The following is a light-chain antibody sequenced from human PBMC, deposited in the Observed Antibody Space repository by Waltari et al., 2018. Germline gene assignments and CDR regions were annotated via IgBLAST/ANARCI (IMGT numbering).Light chain of an antibody. Sequence: QSALTQPRSVSGSPGQSVTISCTGISSDVGGYNYVSWYQQHPGKAPKLMIYDVSKRPSGIPERFSGSSSGTTVTLTISGVQAEDEADYYCQSADSSGTWVFGGGTKLTVL. CDR3: QSADSSGTWV. CDR1: SSDVGGYNY. J-gene: IGLJ3*02. CDR2: DVS. V-gene: IGLV2-11*01.